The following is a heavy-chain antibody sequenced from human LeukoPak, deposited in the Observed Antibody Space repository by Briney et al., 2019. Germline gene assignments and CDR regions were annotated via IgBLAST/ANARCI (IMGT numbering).Heavy chain of an antibody. J-gene: IGHJ4*02. Sequence: SETLSLTCTVSGGSISSSTYHWGWIHQPPGKGLEWIGSIYCSGSTYYNPSLKSRVTRSVDTSKNQSSLKMSSVTAADTAVYYCAANYYGSGSYSYGFDYWGQGTLVTVSS. CDR2: IYCSGST. V-gene: IGHV4-39*01. CDR3: AANYYGSGSYSYGFDY. CDR1: GGSISSSTYH. D-gene: IGHD3-10*01.